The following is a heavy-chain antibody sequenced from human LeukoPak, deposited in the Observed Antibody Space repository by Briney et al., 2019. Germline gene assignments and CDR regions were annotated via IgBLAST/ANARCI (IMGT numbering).Heavy chain of an antibody. V-gene: IGHV4-34*01. CDR1: GGPFSGYY. CDR2: MHHSGAT. CDR3: ARGILKEYYFDL. D-gene: IGHD2/OR15-2a*01. J-gene: IGHJ2*01. Sequence: SETLSLTCTIYGGPFSGYYWSWLRQPPGKGLEWIGEMHHSGATSYSPSLKSRVTISSDTSNNQFSLKVRSVTAADTAVYYCARGILKEYYFDLWGGGTLSLSPQ.